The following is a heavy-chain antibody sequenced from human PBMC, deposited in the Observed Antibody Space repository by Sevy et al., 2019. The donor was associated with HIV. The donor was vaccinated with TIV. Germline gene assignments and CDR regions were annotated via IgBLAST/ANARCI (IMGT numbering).Heavy chain of an antibody. CDR2: ILPILRSA. V-gene: IGHV1-69*13. CDR3: ARLRSALDYDISGPEDY. CDR1: GDTLSNYA. J-gene: IGHJ4*02. Sequence: ASVKVSCKASGDTLSNYALSWVRQAPGQGLEWMGGILPILRSAKTAQKFQDRVTITVDDSTSTAYMELNSLRFEDTAMYYWARLRSALDYDISGPEDYWGQGTLVTVSS. D-gene: IGHD3-22*01.